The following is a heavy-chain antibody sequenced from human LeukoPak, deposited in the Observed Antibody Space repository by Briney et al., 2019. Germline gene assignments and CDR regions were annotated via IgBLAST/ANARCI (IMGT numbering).Heavy chain of an antibody. D-gene: IGHD6-13*01. V-gene: IGHV4-30-4*01. CDR2: IYYSGST. CDR3: AGGSIAAAGTRDEAFDI. J-gene: IGHJ3*02. Sequence: SQTLSLTCTVSGGSISSGDYYWSWIRQPPGKGLEWIGYIYYSGSTYYNPSLKSRVTISVDTSKNQFSLKLSSVTAADTAVYYCAGGSIAAAGTRDEAFDIWGQGTMVTVSS. CDR1: GGSISSGDYY.